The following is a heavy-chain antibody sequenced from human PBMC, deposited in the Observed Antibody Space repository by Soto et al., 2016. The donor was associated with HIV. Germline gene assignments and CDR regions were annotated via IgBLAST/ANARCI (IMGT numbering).Heavy chain of an antibody. J-gene: IGHJ4*02. D-gene: IGHD6-19*01. V-gene: IGHV3-74*01. CDR2: ISSDGITK. CDR1: GFTFSNYW. Sequence: EVQLVESGGGLIQPGGSLRLSCAVSGFTFSNYWMHWFRQAPGKGLVWVSRISSDGITKSYADSVKGRFTISRDNRKNTLFLQMDSLRVEDTAIYYCARALTGDSSDCANYWGQGSLVNRLL. CDR3: ARALTGDSSDCANY.